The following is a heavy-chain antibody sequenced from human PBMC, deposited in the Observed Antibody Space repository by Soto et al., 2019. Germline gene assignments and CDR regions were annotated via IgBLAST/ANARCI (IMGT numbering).Heavy chain of an antibody. CDR3: GRKGGEYSSSGGRGYYMDV. CDR2: INHSGST. D-gene: IGHD6-6*01. J-gene: IGHJ6*03. V-gene: IGHV4-34*01. Sequence: SETLSLTCAVYGGSFSGYYWSWIRQPPGKGLEWIGEINHSGSTNYNPSLKSRVTISVDTSKNQFSLKLSSVTAADTAVYYCGRKGGEYSSSGGRGYYMDVWGKGTTVTVSS. CDR1: GGSFSGYY.